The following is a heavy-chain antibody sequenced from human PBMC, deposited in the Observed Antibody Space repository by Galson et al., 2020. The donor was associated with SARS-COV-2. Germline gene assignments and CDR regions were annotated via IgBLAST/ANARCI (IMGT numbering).Heavy chain of an antibody. Sequence: SETLSLTCAVYGGSFSGYYWSWIRQPPGKGLEWIGEINPSGSTNYNPSLKSRVTISVDTSKNQFSLKLSSVTAADTAVYYCARGSGTYGGTYDYYYGMDVWGQGTTVTVSS. D-gene: IGHD4-17*01. CDR3: ARGSGTYGGTYDYYYGMDV. CDR2: INPSGST. V-gene: IGHV4-34*01. J-gene: IGHJ6*02. CDR1: GGSFSGYY.